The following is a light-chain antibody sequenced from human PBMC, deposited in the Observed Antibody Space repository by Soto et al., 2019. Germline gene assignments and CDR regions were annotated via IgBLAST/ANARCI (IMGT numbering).Light chain of an antibody. Sequence: SSELTQPPSVSVAPGQTARITCGGNNIGSKSVHWYQQKPGQAPVLVVYDDSDRPSAIPERFSGSNSGNTATLTISRVEAGDEADYYCQVWDSSSDLLVFGGGTKLTVL. CDR2: DDS. CDR3: QVWDSSSDLLV. V-gene: IGLV3-21*02. J-gene: IGLJ3*02. CDR1: NIGSKS.